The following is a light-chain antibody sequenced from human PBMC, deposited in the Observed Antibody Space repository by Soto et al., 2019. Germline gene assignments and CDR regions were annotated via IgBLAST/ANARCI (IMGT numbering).Light chain of an antibody. J-gene: IGKJ4*01. Sequence: IALTQTPGHLSLSACYRATIPCGASQSVTTQLAWYQQKPGQAPRLIIHGASSRATGVPDRITGSGSGRAFILPISRMEPEDYAVYYCQQHDDCPALTCGGGTKVDIK. V-gene: IGKV3-20*01. CDR3: QQHDDCPALT. CDR2: GAS. CDR1: QSVTTQ.